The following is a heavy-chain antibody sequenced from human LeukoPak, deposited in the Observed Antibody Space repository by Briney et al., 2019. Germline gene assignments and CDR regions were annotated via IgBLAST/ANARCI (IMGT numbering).Heavy chain of an antibody. Sequence: GGSLRLSCVASGFAFSKYSMNWVRQAPGKGLEWVSYITSSSSIIHYADSVKGRFTISRDNAKSSLYLQMNSLRAEDTAVYYCARENCAYPPWYFDSWGQGTLVTVSS. CDR1: GFAFSKYS. J-gene: IGHJ4*02. CDR3: ARENCAYPPWYFDS. V-gene: IGHV3-48*01. CDR2: ITSSSSII. D-gene: IGHD1-1*01.